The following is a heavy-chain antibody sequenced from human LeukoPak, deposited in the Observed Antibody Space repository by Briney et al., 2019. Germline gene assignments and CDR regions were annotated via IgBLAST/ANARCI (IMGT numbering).Heavy chain of an antibody. CDR2: FDPEDGET. V-gene: IGHV1-24*01. CDR3: ATPQYYYGSGSPGAFDI. D-gene: IGHD3-10*01. Sequence: ASVKVSCKASGHTFTGYYMHWVRQPPGKGLEWMGSFDPEDGETIYAQKFQGRVTMTEDTSTDTAYMELSSLRSEDTAVYYCATPQYYYGSGSPGAFDIWGQGTMVTVSS. CDR1: GHTFTGYY. J-gene: IGHJ3*02.